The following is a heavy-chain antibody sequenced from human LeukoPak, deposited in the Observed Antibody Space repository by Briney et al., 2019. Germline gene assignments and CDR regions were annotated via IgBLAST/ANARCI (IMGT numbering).Heavy chain of an antibody. V-gene: IGHV4-34*01. J-gene: IGHJ4*02. CDR3: ARVSNTAMVTQFDY. Sequence: SETLSLTCAVFGGSLSGYYWSWIRQPPGKGLEWIAEINRSGSPNYNPSLKSRVTISVDTSKNQFSLKLSSVTAADTAVYYCARVSNTAMVTQFDYWGQGTLVTVSS. D-gene: IGHD5-18*01. CDR2: INRSGSP. CDR1: GGSLSGYY.